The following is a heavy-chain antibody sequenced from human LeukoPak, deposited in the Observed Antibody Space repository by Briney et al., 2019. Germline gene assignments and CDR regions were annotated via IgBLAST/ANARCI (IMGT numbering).Heavy chain of an antibody. CDR1: GFTFSSYS. Sequence: PGGSLRLSCAASGFTFSSYSMNWVRQAPGKGLEWVSSISSSSSYIYYADSVKGRFTISRDNAKNSLYLQMNNLRAEDTAVYYCARDYAIAAGTHAFDIWGQGTMVTVSS. CDR3: ARDYAIAAGTHAFDI. V-gene: IGHV3-21*01. D-gene: IGHD6-13*01. J-gene: IGHJ3*02. CDR2: ISSSSSYI.